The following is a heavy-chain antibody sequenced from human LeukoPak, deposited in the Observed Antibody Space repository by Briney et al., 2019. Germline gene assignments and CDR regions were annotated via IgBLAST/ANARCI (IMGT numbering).Heavy chain of an antibody. V-gene: IGHV4-39*07. CDR2: IYYSGST. CDR1: GASISSSIYY. Sequence: NTSETLSLTCTVSGASISSSIYYWGWIRQPPGKGLEYIGNIYYSGSTYQNPSLKSRVTISIDTSKNQFSLKLSSVTAADTAVYYCARDNNYYGSGSYHDYWGQGTLVTVSS. CDR3: ARDNNYYGSGSYHDY. D-gene: IGHD3-10*01. J-gene: IGHJ4*02.